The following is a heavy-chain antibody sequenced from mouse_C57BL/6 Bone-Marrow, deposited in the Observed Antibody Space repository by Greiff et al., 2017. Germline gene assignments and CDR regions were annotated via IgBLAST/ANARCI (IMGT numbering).Heavy chain of an antibody. V-gene: IGHV1-53*01. Sequence: QVQLKQPGTELVKPGASVKLSCKASGYTFTSYWMHWVKQRPGQGLEWIGNINPRNGGTNYNEKFKSKATLTVDKSSSTAYMQLSSLTSEDSAVYYCARCCGTMTENFDYWGQGTTLTVSS. D-gene: IGHD2-4*01. CDR1: GYTFTSYW. J-gene: IGHJ2*01. CDR2: INPRNGGT. CDR3: ARCCGTMTENFDY.